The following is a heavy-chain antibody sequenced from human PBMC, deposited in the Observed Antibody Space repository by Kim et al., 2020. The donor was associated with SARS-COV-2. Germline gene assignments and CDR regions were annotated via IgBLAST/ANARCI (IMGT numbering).Heavy chain of an antibody. D-gene: IGHD3-22*01. V-gene: IGHV1-24*01. CDR2: FDPEDGET. CDR1: GYTLTELS. Sequence: ASVVSCKVSGYTLTELSMHWVRQAPGKRLEWMGGFDPEDGETIYAQKFQGRVTMTEDTSTDTAYMDLSSLRSEDTAVYYCATLDSSGYYKEYYFDYWGQGTLVTVSS. CDR3: ATLDSSGYYKEYYFDY. J-gene: IGHJ4*02.